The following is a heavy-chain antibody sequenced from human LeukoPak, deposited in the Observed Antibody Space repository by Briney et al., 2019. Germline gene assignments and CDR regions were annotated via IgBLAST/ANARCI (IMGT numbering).Heavy chain of an antibody. Sequence: PGGSLRLSCAASGFTFSAYWMHWVRQSPGKGLVWVSRINSDGSSTDYADSVKGRFTISRDIAKSTMYLQMNSLRAEDTAVYYCAGVATTSSKWSLDYWGQGTLVTVSS. D-gene: IGHD2-2*01. CDR2: INSDGSST. V-gene: IGHV3-74*01. CDR1: GFTFSAYW. CDR3: AGVATTSSKWSLDY. J-gene: IGHJ4*02.